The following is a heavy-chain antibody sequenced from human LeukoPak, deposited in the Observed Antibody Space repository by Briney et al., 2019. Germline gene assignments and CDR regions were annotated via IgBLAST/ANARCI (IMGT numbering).Heavy chain of an antibody. Sequence: SETLSLTCAVYGGSFSGYYWSWIRQPPGKGLEWIGEINYSRSTNYNPSLKSRVTISVDTSKNQFSLKLSSVTAADTAVYYCAREPGEWELLHFDYWGQGTLVTVSS. CDR2: INYSRST. CDR3: AREPGEWELLHFDY. D-gene: IGHD1-26*01. J-gene: IGHJ4*02. V-gene: IGHV4-34*01. CDR1: GGSFSGYY.